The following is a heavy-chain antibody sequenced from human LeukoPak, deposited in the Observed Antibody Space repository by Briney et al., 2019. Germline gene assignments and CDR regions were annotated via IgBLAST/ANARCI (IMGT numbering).Heavy chain of an antibody. D-gene: IGHD6-25*01. J-gene: IGHJ4*02. CDR2: IHQTGST. Sequence: SETLSLTCAVSGGSISSSHWWSWVRQPPGKGLEWIGEIHQTGSTNYNPSLRSRGSISLDKAKNQFTLNLNSVTAADTAVYYCASSDYYRLAHWGQGILVTVSS. CDR3: ASSDYYRLAH. CDR1: GGSISSSHW. V-gene: IGHV4-4*02.